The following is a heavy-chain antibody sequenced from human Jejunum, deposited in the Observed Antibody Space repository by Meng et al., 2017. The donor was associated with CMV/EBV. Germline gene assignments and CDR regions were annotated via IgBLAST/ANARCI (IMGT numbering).Heavy chain of an antibody. Sequence: KLAGGTFSTDANSWVRQAPGQGLEWVGGIISKRGTANYAQRFQGRVTITTDESTSTAYMELSSLRSEDTAVYYCTKIPWGFPFDFWGQGTVVTVSS. J-gene: IGHJ3*01. D-gene: IGHD3-16*01. V-gene: IGHV1-69*05. CDR1: GGTFSTDA. CDR3: TKIPWGFPFDF. CDR2: IISKRGTA.